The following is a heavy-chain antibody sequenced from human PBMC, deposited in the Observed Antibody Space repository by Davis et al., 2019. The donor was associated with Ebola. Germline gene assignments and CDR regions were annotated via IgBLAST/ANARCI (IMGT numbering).Heavy chain of an antibody. CDR1: GFTFSSYW. CDR3: TREDGGGVDY. Sequence: GGSLRLSCAASGFTFSSYWMSWVRQAPGKGLEWVANIKQDGSEKYYVDSVKGRFTISRDNAKNSLYLQMNSLKTEDTAVYYCTREDGGGVDYWGQGTLVTVSS. V-gene: IGHV3-7*03. D-gene: IGHD4-23*01. CDR2: IKQDGSEK. J-gene: IGHJ4*02.